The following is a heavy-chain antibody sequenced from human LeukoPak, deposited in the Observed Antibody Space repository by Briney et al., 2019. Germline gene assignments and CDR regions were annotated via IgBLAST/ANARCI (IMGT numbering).Heavy chain of an antibody. D-gene: IGHD5-12*01. V-gene: IGHV3-11*05. J-gene: IGHJ4*02. CDR1: GFTFSDYY. CDR3: ARDRWLREGVDY. CDR2: ISSSSSYT. Sequence: GGSLRLSCAASGFTFSDYYMSWIRQAPGKGLEWVSYISSSSSYTNYADSVKGRFTISRDNAKNSLYLQMNSLRAEDAAVYYCARDRWLREGVDYWGQGTLVTVSS.